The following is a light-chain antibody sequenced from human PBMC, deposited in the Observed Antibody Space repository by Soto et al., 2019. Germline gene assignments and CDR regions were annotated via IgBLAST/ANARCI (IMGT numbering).Light chain of an antibody. J-gene: IGKJ1*01. V-gene: IGKV3-15*01. CDR2: GAS. CDR1: HSVISN. CDR3: QQYNNGPPWT. Sequence: SPAQMPESTAEGATLSFWASHSVISNLAWYQQTPGQALRLLMYGASTRSNGIPARFSGSGSGTEFTLTISSLQPEDFAVYYCQQYNNGPPWTFGQGTKVDI.